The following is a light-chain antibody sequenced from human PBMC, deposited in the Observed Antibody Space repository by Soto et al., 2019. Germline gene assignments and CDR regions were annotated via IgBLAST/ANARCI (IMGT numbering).Light chain of an antibody. CDR2: RNN. CDR3: AEWDASLSGYV. CDR1: SSNIGSNY. V-gene: IGLV1-47*01. Sequence: QSVLTQPPSASGTPGQRVTISCSGSSSNIGSNYVYWYQQLPGTAPKLLIYRNNQRPSGVPDRFSGSKSGTSASLAISGLRSEDEADYYYAEWDASLSGYVFGTGPELTVL. J-gene: IGLJ1*01.